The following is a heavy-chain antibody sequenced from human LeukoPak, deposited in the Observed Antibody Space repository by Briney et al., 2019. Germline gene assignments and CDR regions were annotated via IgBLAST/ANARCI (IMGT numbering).Heavy chain of an antibody. CDR3: AREGGYCSSTSCYHPAFDY. CDR2: IYYSGST. CDR1: GGSISSGGYY. Sequence: SQTLSLTCTVSGGSISSGGYYWSWIRQHPGKGLEWIGYIYYSGSTYYNPSLKSRVTISVDTSKNQVSLKLSSVTAADTAVYYCAREGGYCSSTSCYHPAFDYWGQGTLVTVSS. J-gene: IGHJ4*02. V-gene: IGHV4-31*03. D-gene: IGHD2-2*01.